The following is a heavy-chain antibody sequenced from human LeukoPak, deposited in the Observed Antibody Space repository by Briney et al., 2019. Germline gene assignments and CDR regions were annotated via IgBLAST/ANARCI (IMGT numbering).Heavy chain of an antibody. CDR2: IKPDGGET. D-gene: IGHD1-26*01. CDR1: GFTFSNNG. V-gene: IGHV3-7*01. Sequence: WGSLRLSWAVSGFTFSNNGMSWVRQAPGKGLEWVANIKPDGGETHYVDSVKGRFTISRDNAKSSLYLQMNSLRAEDTAMYYCARGGGAFWGQGTLVTVSS. CDR3: ARGGGAF. J-gene: IGHJ4*02.